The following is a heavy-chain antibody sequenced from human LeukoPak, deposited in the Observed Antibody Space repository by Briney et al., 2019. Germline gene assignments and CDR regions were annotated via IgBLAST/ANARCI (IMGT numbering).Heavy chain of an antibody. V-gene: IGHV5-51*01. J-gene: IGHJ4*02. CDR3: AKHYGASGIYPPLFDY. Sequence: GESLKISCKGSGYSFTNYWIGWVRQMPGKGPEWMGIIYPGDSDTRYNPSFQGQVTISADKSISTAYLQWNSLKASDTAIYFCAKHYGASGIYPPLFDYGGQGPLATVSS. CDR2: IYPGDSDT. D-gene: IGHD3-10*01. CDR1: GYSFTNYW.